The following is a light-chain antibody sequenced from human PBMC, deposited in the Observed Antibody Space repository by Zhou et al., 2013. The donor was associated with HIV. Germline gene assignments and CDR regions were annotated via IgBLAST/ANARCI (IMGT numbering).Light chain of an antibody. CDR2: AAS. J-gene: IGKJ1*01. CDR1: QGIGSW. V-gene: IGKV1-12*01. Sequence: DIQMTQSPSSVSASVGDRVTITCRASQGIGSWLAWYQQKPGKAPNLLIYAASSLQSGVPSRFSGSGSGTVFTLTISSLQPEDFATYYCQQYSTVPWTFGPGTKVEIK. CDR3: QQYSTVPWT.